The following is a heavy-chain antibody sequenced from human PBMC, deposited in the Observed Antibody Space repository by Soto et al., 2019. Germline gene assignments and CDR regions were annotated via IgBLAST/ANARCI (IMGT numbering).Heavy chain of an antibody. CDR1: GGSISSGGYS. CDR2: IYHSGST. J-gene: IGHJ4*02. V-gene: IGHV4-30-2*01. D-gene: IGHD5-12*01. Sequence: QLQLQESGSGLVKPSQTLSLTCAVSGGSISSGGYSWSWIRQPPGKGLEWIGYIYHSGSTYYNPSRESRVTISVDRSKNQFSLKLSSGTAADTAVCYCAAGGGLPRYYWGQGTLVTVSS. CDR3: AAGGGLPRYY.